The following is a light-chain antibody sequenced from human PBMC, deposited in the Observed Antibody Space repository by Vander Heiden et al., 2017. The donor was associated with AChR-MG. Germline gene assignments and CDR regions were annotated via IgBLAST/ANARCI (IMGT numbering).Light chain of an antibody. CDR3: SLYTSSSTVV. CDR1: SSDVGSYNR. V-gene: IGLV2-18*01. Sequence: QSALTQPPSVSGSPGPSVPISCPGTSSDVGSYNRVPWYQQPPGTAPKLMIYEVSNRPSGVPDRFSGSKSGNTASLTISGLQAEDEADYYCSLYTSSSTVVFGGGTKLTVL. CDR2: EVS. J-gene: IGLJ2*01.